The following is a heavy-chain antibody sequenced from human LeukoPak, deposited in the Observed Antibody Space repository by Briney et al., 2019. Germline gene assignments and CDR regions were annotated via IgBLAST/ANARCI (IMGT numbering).Heavy chain of an antibody. V-gene: IGHV4-34*01. D-gene: IGHD3-16*01. CDR1: GGSFSGYY. CDR3: ARETSQKGAHYMDV. J-gene: IGHJ6*03. CDR2: INHGGST. Sequence: SETLSLTCAVYGGSFSGYYWSWIRQPPGKGLEWIGEINHGGSTNYNPSLKSRVTISVDTSKNQFSLKLSSVTAADTAVYYCARETSQKGAHYMDVWGKGTTVTISS.